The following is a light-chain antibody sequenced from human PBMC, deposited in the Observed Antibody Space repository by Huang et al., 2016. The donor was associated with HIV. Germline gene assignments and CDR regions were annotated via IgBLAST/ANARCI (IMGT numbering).Light chain of an antibody. Sequence: DVVLTQSPLSLPVTLGQPASISCKSSHSLLHSDGNTYLNWFLQRPGQSPRRLIYKVSNRDFGVPARFSGSWSGADFTLTISRVEADDIGVYYCMQGTHCPQTFGQGTKVEVK. CDR2: KVS. CDR1: HSLLHSDGNTY. CDR3: MQGTHCPQT. V-gene: IGKV2-30*02. J-gene: IGKJ1*01.